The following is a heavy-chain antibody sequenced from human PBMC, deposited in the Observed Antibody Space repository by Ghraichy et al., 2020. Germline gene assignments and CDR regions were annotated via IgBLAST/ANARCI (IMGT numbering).Heavy chain of an antibody. J-gene: IGHJ4*02. Sequence: SLNISCAASGFTFDDYAMHWVRQVPGKGLEWVSGISWSSGSIGYADSVKGRFTISRDNAKNSLYLQMNSLRAEDTALYYCAKGRHTVEPSYFDYWGQGTLVTVSS. CDR2: ISWSSGSI. D-gene: IGHD1-1*01. V-gene: IGHV3-9*01. CDR1: GFTFDDYA. CDR3: AKGRHTVEPSYFDY.